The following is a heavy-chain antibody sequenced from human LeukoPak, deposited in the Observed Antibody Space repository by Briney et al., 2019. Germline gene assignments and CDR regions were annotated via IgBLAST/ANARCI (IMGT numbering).Heavy chain of an antibody. CDR2: IHHSGTT. D-gene: IGHD2-21*02. J-gene: IGHJ3*02. CDR1: RGSIISSTYY. CDR3: ARHPYCYDAFDI. Sequence: SKTLSLTRTVSRGSIISSTYYWGWIRQPPGKGLEWIGSIHHSGTTYYNPSLQSRVTISVDTSKNQFSLNRSGVTAADTAVYYCARHPYCYDAFDIWGQGTMVTVSS. V-gene: IGHV4-39*01.